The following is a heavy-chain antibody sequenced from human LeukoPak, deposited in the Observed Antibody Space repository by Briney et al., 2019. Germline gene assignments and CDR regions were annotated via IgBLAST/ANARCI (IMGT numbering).Heavy chain of an antibody. D-gene: IGHD6-19*01. CDR1: GFTFNSCA. CDR3: AKRQLAESGRFDS. CDR2: ITGSGAYT. Sequence: GGSLRLSCAASGFTFNSCAMAWVRQAPGKGLEWVSAITGSGAYTDYADSVRGRFTISRDNSKNTVFLQMNSLRAEDTAVYYCAKRQLAESGRFDSWGQGTLVTVSS. J-gene: IGHJ4*02. V-gene: IGHV3-23*01.